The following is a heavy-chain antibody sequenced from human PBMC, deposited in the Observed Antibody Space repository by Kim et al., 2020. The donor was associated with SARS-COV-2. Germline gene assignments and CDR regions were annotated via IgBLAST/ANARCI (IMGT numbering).Heavy chain of an antibody. CDR1: GFTFSSYG. V-gene: IGHV3-33*06. CDR2: IWYDGSNK. J-gene: IGHJ4*02. D-gene: IGHD6-13*01. CDR3: AKRRIESGGIAADMDY. Sequence: GGSLRLSCAASGFTFSSYGMHWVRQAPGKGLEWVAVIWYDGSNKYYADSVKGRFTISRDNSKNTLYLQMNSLRAEDTAVYYCAKRRIESGGIAADMDYWGQGTLVTVSS.